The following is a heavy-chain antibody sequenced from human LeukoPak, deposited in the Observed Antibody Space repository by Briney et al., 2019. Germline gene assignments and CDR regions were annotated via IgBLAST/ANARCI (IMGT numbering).Heavy chain of an antibody. D-gene: IGHD2-2*02. V-gene: IGHV4-34*01. Sequence: GSLRLSCAASGFTFSSYAMSWIRQPPGKGLEWIGEINHSGSTNYNPSLKSRVTISVDTSKNQFSLKLSSVTAADTAVYYCARVALPAAIPYYFDYWGQGTLVTVSS. J-gene: IGHJ4*02. CDR2: INHSGST. CDR1: GFTFSSYA. CDR3: ARVALPAAIPYYFDY.